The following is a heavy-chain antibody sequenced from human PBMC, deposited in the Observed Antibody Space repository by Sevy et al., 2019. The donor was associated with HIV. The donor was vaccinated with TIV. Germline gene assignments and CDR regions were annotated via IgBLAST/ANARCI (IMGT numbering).Heavy chain of an antibody. CDR2: IFFPGKT. J-gene: IGHJ6*02. CDR1: GGSFSGYH. Sequence: SETLSLTCIVSGGSFSGYHWNWIRQSPGKGLEWIAHIFFPGKTKYNPSLQSRVSISIDMSKSQFSLKLASVTAADTAVYYCARETGDIINRNYYFGMDVWGQGTTVTVSS. D-gene: IGHD2-21*01. CDR3: ARETGDIINRNYYFGMDV. V-gene: IGHV4-59*13.